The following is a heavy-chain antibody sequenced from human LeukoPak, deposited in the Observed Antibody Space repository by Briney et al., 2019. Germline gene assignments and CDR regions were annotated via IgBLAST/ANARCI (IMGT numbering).Heavy chain of an antibody. Sequence: GGSLRLSCAASGFTFSNAWMSWVRQAPGKGMEWVGRIKSKTDGGTTDYAAPVKGRFTISRDDSKNTLYLQMNSLKTEDTAVYYCTTGLGYFDWLLYSFDAFDIWGQGTMVTVSS. V-gene: IGHV3-15*01. J-gene: IGHJ3*02. CDR3: TTGLGYFDWLLYSFDAFDI. CDR1: GFTFSNAW. CDR2: IKSKTDGGTT. D-gene: IGHD3-9*01.